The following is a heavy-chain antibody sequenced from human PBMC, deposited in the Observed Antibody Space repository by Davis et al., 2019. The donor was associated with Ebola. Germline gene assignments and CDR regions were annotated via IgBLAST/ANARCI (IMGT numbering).Heavy chain of an antibody. Sequence: AASVKVSCKASGYMFTGFYIHWVRQAPGQGLEWMGRINPSTGDTNSAQKLQGRVTMTTDTSTSTAYMELRSLRSDDTAVYYCARVSTGTDFDYWGQGTLVTVSS. CDR2: INPSTGDT. V-gene: IGHV1-2*06. D-gene: IGHD1-1*01. CDR1: GYMFTGFY. J-gene: IGHJ4*02. CDR3: ARVSTGTDFDY.